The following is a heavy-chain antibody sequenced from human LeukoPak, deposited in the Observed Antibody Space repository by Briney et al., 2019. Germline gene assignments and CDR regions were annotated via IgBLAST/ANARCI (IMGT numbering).Heavy chain of an antibody. J-gene: IGHJ4*02. CDR3: ARHGYSSGNYYFDY. V-gene: IGHV4-39*01. CDR1: GGSISGSSYY. D-gene: IGHD6-19*01. CDR2: IYHSGTT. Sequence: SETLSRTCTVSGGSISGSSYYWGWIRQPPGKGLEWIGSIYHSGTTYYNPSLKSRVTISVDTSKNQFSLKLSSVTAADTAVLYCARHGYSSGNYYFDYWGQGTLVSVSS.